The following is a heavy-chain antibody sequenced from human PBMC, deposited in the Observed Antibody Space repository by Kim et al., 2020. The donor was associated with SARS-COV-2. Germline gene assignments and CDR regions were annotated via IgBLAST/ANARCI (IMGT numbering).Heavy chain of an antibody. J-gene: IGHJ4*02. D-gene: IGHD6-19*01. V-gene: IGHV3-64*01. CDR2: ISSNGGSK. CDR3: AREVGGWYHFDY. CDR1: GFTFSGYA. Sequence: GGSLRLSCAASGFTFSGYAMHWVRQVPGKGLEYVSAISSNGGSKYYVKSVKGRFTISRDNSKNTLYLQMGSLRAEDMAVYYCAREVGGWYHFDYWGQGTLVTVSS.